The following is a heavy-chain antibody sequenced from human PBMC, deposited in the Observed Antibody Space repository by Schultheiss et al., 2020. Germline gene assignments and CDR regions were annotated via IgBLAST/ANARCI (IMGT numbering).Heavy chain of an antibody. V-gene: IGHV3-23*01. Sequence: GGSLRLSCAVSGFTFSTHAVNWVRQAPGQGLEWVSVISGSGGNTDYADSVKGRFTISRDSSKNTLFLQMNSLRAEDTAVYYCAKGPTAVLTKDRGYFDYWGQRPRVTVSS. CDR2: ISGSGGNT. CDR1: GFTFSTHA. J-gene: IGHJ4*02. CDR3: AKGPTAVLTKDRGYFDY. D-gene: IGHD4-17*01.